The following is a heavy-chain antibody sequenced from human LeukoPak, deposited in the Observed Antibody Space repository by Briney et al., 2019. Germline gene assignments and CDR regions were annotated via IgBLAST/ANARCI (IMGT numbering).Heavy chain of an antibody. D-gene: IGHD3-22*01. CDR2: INTNTGNR. CDR1: GYTFTNFA. CDR3: ARDPNHYYDSSGYYGDY. Sequence: ASVKVSCKASGYTFTNFAMNWVRHAPGEEVEWMGWINTNTGNRTYAQGFTGRFVFSLDTSVSTAYLQISSLKAEDTAVYYCARDPNHYYDSSGYYGDYWGQGTLVTVSS. V-gene: IGHV7-4-1*02. J-gene: IGHJ4*02.